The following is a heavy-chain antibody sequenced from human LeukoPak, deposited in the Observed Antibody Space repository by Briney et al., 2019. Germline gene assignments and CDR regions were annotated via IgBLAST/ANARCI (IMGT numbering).Heavy chain of an antibody. Sequence: GGSLRLSCAASGFTFSTYSMNWVRQAPGKGLEWVSYISSSSRSINYADSVKGRFTISRDNAKNSLYLQMNSLRAEDTAVYYCARGALDWTNYFDYWGQGTLVTVSS. D-gene: IGHD3-9*01. CDR2: ISSSSRSI. CDR1: GFTFSTYS. V-gene: IGHV3-48*01. CDR3: ARGALDWTNYFDY. J-gene: IGHJ4*02.